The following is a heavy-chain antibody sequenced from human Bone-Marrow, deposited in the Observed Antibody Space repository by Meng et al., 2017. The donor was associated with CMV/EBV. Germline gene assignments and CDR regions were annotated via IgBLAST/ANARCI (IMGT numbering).Heavy chain of an antibody. V-gene: IGHV1-2*02. D-gene: IGHD1-26*01. CDR1: GYTFTGYY. CDR2: INPNSGGT. Sequence: QGQRGWCGGGVKKAGASVKVSCKASGYTFTGYYMHWVRQAPGQGLEWMGWINPNSGGTNYAQKFQGRVTMTRDTSISTAYMELSRLRSDDTAVYYCARNPYSGSLLPDYWGQGTLVTVSS. CDR3: ARNPYSGSLLPDY. J-gene: IGHJ4*02.